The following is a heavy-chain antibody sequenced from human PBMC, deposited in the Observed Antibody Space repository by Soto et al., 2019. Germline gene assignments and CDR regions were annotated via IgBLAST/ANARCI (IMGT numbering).Heavy chain of an antibody. V-gene: IGHV1-18*01. CDR3: ARGAEYIQY. J-gene: IGHJ1*01. Sequence: QVRLVQSGGEVKKPGASVKVSCKASGYTFSSYGITWVRQAPGQGLEWMGWISPDIGDTNSVQKFQGRVTMTTDTSTNTAYMELRSLRSDDTAVYYCARGAEYIQYWGQGTVVTVSS. CDR1: GYTFSSYG. CDR2: ISPDIGDT.